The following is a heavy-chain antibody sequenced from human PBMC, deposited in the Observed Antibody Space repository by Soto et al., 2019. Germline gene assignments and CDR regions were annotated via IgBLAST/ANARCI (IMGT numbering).Heavy chain of an antibody. CDR2: IRYDGSHE. CDR3: AKRPTYYYDSSGYYFDY. D-gene: IGHD3-22*01. CDR1: GIIFRGYG. Sequence: SLRLSCAASGIIFRGYGMHWVRQAPGKGLEWVAVIRYDGSHEYYADAVKGRFTISRDNSKNTLYLQMNSLRAEDTAVYYCAKRPTYYYDSSGYYFDYWGQGTLVTVSS. J-gene: IGHJ4*02. V-gene: IGHV3-33*06.